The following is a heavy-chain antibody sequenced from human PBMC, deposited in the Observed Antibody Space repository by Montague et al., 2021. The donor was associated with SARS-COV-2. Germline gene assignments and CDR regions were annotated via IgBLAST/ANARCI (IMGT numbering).Heavy chain of an antibody. D-gene: IGHD3-10*01. Sequence: KLTQTLTPTCTFSGISLSTSGVGVAWIRQPPGKALEWLALTYWDDDERYSPSMRSRLTITKDTSENQVVLRMTNMDPMDTATYYCAPLGFDSRSYYTPHNWFDPWGQGILVTVSS. CDR2: TYWDDDE. J-gene: IGHJ5*02. CDR1: GISLSTSGVG. V-gene: IGHV2-5*02. CDR3: APLGFDSRSYYTPHNWFDP.